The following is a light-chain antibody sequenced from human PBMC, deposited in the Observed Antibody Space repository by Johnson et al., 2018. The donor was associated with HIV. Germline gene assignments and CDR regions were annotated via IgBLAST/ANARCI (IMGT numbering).Light chain of an antibody. CDR2: DNN. Sequence: QSVLTQPPSVSAAPGQKVTISCSGSSSNIGNNYVSWYQQLPGTAPKLLIYDNNKRPSGIPDRFSGSTSGTSATLGITGLQTGDEVEYYCGTWDSSLSAYAFGTGTKVTVL. CDR3: GTWDSSLSAYA. CDR1: SSNIGNNY. J-gene: IGLJ1*01. V-gene: IGLV1-51*01.